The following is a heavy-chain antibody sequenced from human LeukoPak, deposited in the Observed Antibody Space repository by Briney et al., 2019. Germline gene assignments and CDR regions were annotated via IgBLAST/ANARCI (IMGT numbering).Heavy chain of an antibody. J-gene: IGHJ5*02. CDR2: IYYSGST. V-gene: IGHV4-59*01. CDR1: GGSINSYY. Sequence: PSETLSLTCTVSGGSINSYYWSWIRQSPGKGLEWIGYIYYSGSTNYNPSLKSRVTMSVDTSKNQFSLKVTSVTAADTAVYYCARERTMVRGMSWFDPWGQGTLVTVSS. D-gene: IGHD3-10*01. CDR3: ARERTMVRGMSWFDP.